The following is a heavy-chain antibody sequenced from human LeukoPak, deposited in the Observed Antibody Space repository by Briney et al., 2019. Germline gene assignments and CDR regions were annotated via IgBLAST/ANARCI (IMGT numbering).Heavy chain of an antibody. J-gene: IGHJ4*02. CDR2: INPNSGGT. D-gene: IGHD6-6*01. V-gene: IGHV1-2*04. Sequence: GASVKVSCKASGYTFTGYYMHWVRQAPGQGLEWMGWINPNSGGTNYAQKFQGWVTMTRDTSISTAYMELSRLRSDDTAVYYCARGPGHSSSSKGTTEDFDYWGQGTLVTVSS. CDR3: ARGPGHSSSSKGTTEDFDY. CDR1: GYTFTGYY.